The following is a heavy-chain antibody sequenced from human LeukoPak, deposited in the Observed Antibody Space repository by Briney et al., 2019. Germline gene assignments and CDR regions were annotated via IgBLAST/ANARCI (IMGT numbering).Heavy chain of an antibody. CDR3: ARVVKGGYDY. V-gene: IGHV3-21*01. CDR1: GFTFSSYN. D-gene: IGHD5-12*01. J-gene: IGHJ4*02. Sequence: GGSLRLSCAASGFTFSSYNINWVRQPPGKGLEWLSSISTGSNYIYYADSVRGRFTISRDNAINTLYLQMNSLRPDDTALYYCARVVKGGYDYWGQGTRVTLSS. CDR2: ISTGSNYI.